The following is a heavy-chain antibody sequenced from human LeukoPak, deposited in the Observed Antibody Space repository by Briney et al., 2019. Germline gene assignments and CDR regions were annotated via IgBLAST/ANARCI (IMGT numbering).Heavy chain of an antibody. CDR3: ARELQEYFYGSGSYPTPYDMDV. D-gene: IGHD3-10*01. J-gene: IGHJ6*02. CDR1: GFTFSTSG. V-gene: IGHV3-33*01. CDR2: IWYDGINK. Sequence: GGSLRLSCAASGFTFSTSGMHWVRQAPGKGLEWVALIWYDGINKYYADSVKGRFTISRDNSKTTLYLQMNSLRAEDTAVYYCARELQEYFYGSGSYPTPYDMDVWGQGTTVTVSS.